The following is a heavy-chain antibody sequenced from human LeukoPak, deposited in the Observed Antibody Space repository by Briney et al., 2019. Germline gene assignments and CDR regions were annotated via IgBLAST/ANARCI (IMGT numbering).Heavy chain of an antibody. V-gene: IGHV3-33*01. CDR3: ARDRGFGEPISYGMDV. CDR2: IWYDGSNK. J-gene: IGHJ6*04. Sequence: PGRSLRLSWAASGFTFSSYGMHWVRQAPGEGLEWVAVIWYDGSNKYYADSVKGRFTISRDNSKNTLYLQMNSLRAEDTAVYYCARDRGFGEPISYGMDVWGKGTTVTVSS. D-gene: IGHD3-10*01. CDR1: GFTFSSYG.